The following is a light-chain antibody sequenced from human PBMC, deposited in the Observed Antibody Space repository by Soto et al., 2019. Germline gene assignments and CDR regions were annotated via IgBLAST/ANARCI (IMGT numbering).Light chain of an antibody. CDR2: GAF. CDR3: QQYGSFPPIT. CDR1: RSVTTF. Sequence: VLILSPDTLSLSPGERATLCCRAIRSVTTFLAWYQQKPGQAPRLLIYGAFNRATGIPARFSGSGSGTDFTLTISRLEPEDFAVYYCQQYGSFPPITFGQGTRLDI. J-gene: IGKJ5*01. V-gene: IGKV3-20*01.